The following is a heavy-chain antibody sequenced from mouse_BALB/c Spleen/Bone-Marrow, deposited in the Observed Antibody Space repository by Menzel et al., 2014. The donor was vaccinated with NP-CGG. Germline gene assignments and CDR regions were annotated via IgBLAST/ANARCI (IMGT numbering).Heavy chain of an antibody. CDR3: ARRYVDGYGPFAY. CDR2: IRNGGGTT. D-gene: IGHD1-2*01. Sequence: EVHLVESRGGLVQPGGSLKLSCAASGFTFSNYTMSWIRQTPEKRLEGAAYIRNGGGTTYYPDTVKGRFTISRDNAKNTLYLQMSSLKSEDTARYYCARRYVDGYGPFAYSGQATLVTISA. J-gene: IGHJ3*01. CDR1: GFTFSNYT. V-gene: IGHV5-12-2*01.